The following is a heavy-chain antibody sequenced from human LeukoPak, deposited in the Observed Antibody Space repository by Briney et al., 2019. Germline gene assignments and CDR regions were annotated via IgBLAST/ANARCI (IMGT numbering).Heavy chain of an antibody. J-gene: IGHJ4*02. Sequence: PGGSPTLSCSPSALPVSSNYMSWVRQAPGKVLEWVTVIYSGGSTYYADSVNGRFTISRDNSKNTLYLQMNSLRAEDTAVYYCASGGARTTFDYWGQGTMVTVSS. CDR2: IYSGGST. CDR3: ASGGARTTFDY. D-gene: IGHD4-17*01. CDR1: ALPVSSNY. V-gene: IGHV3-66*01.